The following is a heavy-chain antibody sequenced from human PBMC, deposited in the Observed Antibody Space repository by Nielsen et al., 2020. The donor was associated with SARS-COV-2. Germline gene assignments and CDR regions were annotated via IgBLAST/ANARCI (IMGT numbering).Heavy chain of an antibody. CDR1: GDSISSSNW. CDR3: ARGSIAAAGGLDY. Sequence: SETLSLTCAVSGDSISSSNWWNWVRQSPGKGLEWIGEIYHSGSINYNPSLKSRVTFSVDKSKKQVSLKLTSVTAADTAVYFCARGSIAAAGGLDYWGQGTLVTVSS. D-gene: IGHD6-13*01. CDR2: IYHSGSI. J-gene: IGHJ4*02. V-gene: IGHV4-4*02.